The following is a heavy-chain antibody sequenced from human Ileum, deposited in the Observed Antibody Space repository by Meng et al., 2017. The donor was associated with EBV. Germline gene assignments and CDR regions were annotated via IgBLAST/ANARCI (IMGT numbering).Heavy chain of an antibody. V-gene: IGHV2-5*02. D-gene: IGHD3/OR15-3a*01. CDR2: VYWDDDK. J-gene: IGHJ4*02. Sequence: HITFHASGPTLVKPTHPLTLTCFFSGFSLNTSGVGVGWIRQPPGKALEWLALVYWDDDKRYSPSLERRLTITKDTSKNQVVLTMTNMDPLDTATYYCAHEEDWRIDYWGQGTLVTVSS. CDR3: AHEEDWRIDY. CDR1: GFSLNTSGVG.